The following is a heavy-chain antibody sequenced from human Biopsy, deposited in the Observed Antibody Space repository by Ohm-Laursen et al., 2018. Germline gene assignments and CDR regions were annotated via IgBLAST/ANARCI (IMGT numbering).Heavy chain of an antibody. J-gene: IGHJ5*02. Sequence: GASVKVPCKASGGTFSSYVISWVRQAPGQGLEWMGRIIPTFDTPTYAPDFQGRVTFTADKSTGTAHLDLRSLRSEDTAVYYCAGGAAKGNPYDHWGQGTLVTVSS. CDR1: GGTFSSYV. D-gene: IGHD3-10*01. V-gene: IGHV1-69*06. CDR2: IIPTFDTP. CDR3: AGGAAKGNPYDH.